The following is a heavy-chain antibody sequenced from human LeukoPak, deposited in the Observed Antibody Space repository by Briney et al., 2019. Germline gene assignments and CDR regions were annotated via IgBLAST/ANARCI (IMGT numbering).Heavy chain of an antibody. Sequence: SETLSLTCAVYGESFSGYYWSWIRQPPGKALEWIGEINHSGSTNYNPPLKSRVTISVDTSKNQFSLKLSSLTAADTAVYYXXRGIXXXXIAXAGLRFDPWGQGTLVTVSS. J-gene: IGHJ5*02. CDR1: GESFSGYY. D-gene: IGHD6-13*01. CDR2: INHSGST. V-gene: IGHV4-34*01. CDR3: XRGIXXXXIAXAGLRFDP.